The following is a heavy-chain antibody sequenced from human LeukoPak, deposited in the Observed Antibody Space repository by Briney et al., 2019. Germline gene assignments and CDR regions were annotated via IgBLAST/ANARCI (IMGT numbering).Heavy chain of an antibody. J-gene: IGHJ4*02. Sequence: GGSLRLSCAASGFTFSSYEMNWVRQAPGKGLEWVSGIISSSRSTYYADSVRGRLTISRDNSRNTLYLQMNSLRAEDTAVYYCAKGPRTVRFGDRHKGIFDYWGQGTLVTVSS. D-gene: IGHD3-10*01. CDR1: GFTFSSYE. V-gene: IGHV3-23*01. CDR3: AKGPRTVRFGDRHKGIFDY. CDR2: IISSSRST.